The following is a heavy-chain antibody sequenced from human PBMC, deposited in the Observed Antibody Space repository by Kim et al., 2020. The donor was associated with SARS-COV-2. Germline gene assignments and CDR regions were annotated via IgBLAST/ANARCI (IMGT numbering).Heavy chain of an antibody. J-gene: IGHJ4*02. V-gene: IGHV3-33*05. Sequence: GGSLRLSCVASGFTFSSYGMHWVRQAPGKGLEWVAVISYDGSNKYYADSVKGRFTISRDNSKNTLYLQMNSLRAEDTAVYYCANWDSYFDYWGQGSLVT. CDR3: ANWDSYFDY. CDR2: ISYDGSNK. D-gene: IGHD1-1*01. CDR1: GFTFSSYG.